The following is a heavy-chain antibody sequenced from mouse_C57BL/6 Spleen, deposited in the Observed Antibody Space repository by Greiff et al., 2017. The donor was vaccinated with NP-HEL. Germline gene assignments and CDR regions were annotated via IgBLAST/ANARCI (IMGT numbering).Heavy chain of an antibody. CDR1: GYTFTSYR. CDR2: IHPNSGST. Sequence: QVQLQQPGAELVKPGASVKLSCKASGYTFTSYRMHWVKQRPGQGLEWIGMIHPNSGSTNYNEKFKSKATLTVDKSSSTAYMQLSSLTSEDSAGDYCSRSRFITTVEGAMDYWGQGTSVTVSS. J-gene: IGHJ4*01. CDR3: SRSRFITTVEGAMDY. V-gene: IGHV1-64*01. D-gene: IGHD1-1*01.